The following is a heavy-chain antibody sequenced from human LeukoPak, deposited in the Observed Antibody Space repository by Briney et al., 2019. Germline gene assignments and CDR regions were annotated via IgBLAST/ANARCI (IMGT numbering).Heavy chain of an antibody. CDR3: AREPRGWGDIVVVPAAPDY. J-gene: IGHJ4*02. CDR1: GGSISSGGYY. V-gene: IGHV4-30-2*01. D-gene: IGHD2-2*01. Sequence: NSSETLSLTCTVSGGSISSGGYYWSWIRQPPGKGLEWIGYIYHSGSTYYNPPLKSRVTISVDRSKNQFSLKLSSVTAADTAVYYCAREPRGWGDIVVVPAAPDYWGQGTLVTVSS. CDR2: IYHSGST.